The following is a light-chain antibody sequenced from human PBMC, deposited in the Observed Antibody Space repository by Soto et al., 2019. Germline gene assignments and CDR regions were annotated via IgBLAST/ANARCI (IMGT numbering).Light chain of an antibody. V-gene: IGKV3-20*01. CDR2: GAS. CDR1: QSVSSSY. CDR3: QQYCSSPWT. J-gene: IGKJ1*01. Sequence: DIVLTQSPGILSLSPGERATFSCRASQSVSSSYLAWYQQNPGHAPRLLIYGASSRATGIPGRFSGSGAGTDFTLTISRLEPEDFAVYYCQQYCSSPWTFGQGTKVEIK.